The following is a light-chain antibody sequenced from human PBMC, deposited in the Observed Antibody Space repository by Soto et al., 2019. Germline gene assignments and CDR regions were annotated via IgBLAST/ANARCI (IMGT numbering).Light chain of an antibody. CDR3: GTWDTNLSAVV. CDR1: SSNIGNNY. J-gene: IGLJ2*01. Sequence: QAVVTQPPSVSAAPGQKVTISCSGRSSNIGNNYVSWYQQLPGTAPKLLIYDNNKLSSGIPDRFSGSKSGTSATLGITGLQTGDEADYYCGTWDTNLSAVVFGGGTKLTVL. CDR2: DNN. V-gene: IGLV1-51*01.